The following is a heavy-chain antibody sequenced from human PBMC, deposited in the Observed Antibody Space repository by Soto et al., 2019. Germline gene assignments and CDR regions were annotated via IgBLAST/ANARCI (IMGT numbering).Heavy chain of an antibody. D-gene: IGHD3-10*01. CDR3: ARQSRSVDYGSGSYSSDY. J-gene: IGHJ4*02. CDR1: GGSITGIASY. CDR2: IYYSGST. Sequence: LQLQESGPGLVKPSETLSLTCTVSGGSITGIASYWGWIRQPPGKGLEWIGTIYYSGSTYYNPSLQSRVTISLDTSKNQFSLKLTSVTAADTALYYCARQSRSVDYGSGSYSSDYWGQGTLATVSS. V-gene: IGHV4-39*01.